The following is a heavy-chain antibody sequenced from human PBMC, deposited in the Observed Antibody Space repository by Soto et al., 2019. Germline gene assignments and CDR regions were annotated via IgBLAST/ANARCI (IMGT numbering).Heavy chain of an antibody. D-gene: IGHD4-4*01. CDR3: VRKAKLATVPANVGFYYGMDV. Sequence: EVQLLESGGALVQPGGSLRLSCAASGFTFSNYDMSWVRQAPGKGLEWVSGISGSGAHTYHAESVKGRFTISRDNSKSTLYLQITSLRVEDMVVYYWVRKAKLATVPANVGFYYGMDVWGQGTTVTVTS. CDR2: ISGSGAHT. V-gene: IGHV3-23*01. J-gene: IGHJ6*01. CDR1: GFTFSNYD.